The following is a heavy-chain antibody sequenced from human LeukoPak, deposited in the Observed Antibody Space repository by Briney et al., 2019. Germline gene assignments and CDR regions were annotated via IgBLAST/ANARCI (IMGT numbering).Heavy chain of an antibody. V-gene: IGHV3-11*04. D-gene: IGHD3-10*01. CDR2: ISRSGSTI. Sequence: KPGGSLRLSCAASGFTFSDYYMSWIRQVPGKGLEWVSYISRSGSTIYYADSVKGRFTISRDNSKNTLYLQMSSLRVDDTAVYYCAKGRAGMVRGVCDYWGQGTLVTVSS. CDR3: AKGRAGMVRGVCDY. J-gene: IGHJ4*02. CDR1: GFTFSDYY.